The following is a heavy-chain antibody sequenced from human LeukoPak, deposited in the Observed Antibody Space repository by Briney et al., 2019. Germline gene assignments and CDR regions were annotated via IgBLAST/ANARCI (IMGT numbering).Heavy chain of an antibody. D-gene: IGHD2-2*01. J-gene: IGHJ6*02. CDR3: ARDDIRPDIVVVPAARGYGMDV. V-gene: IGHV3-7*01. CDR1: GFTFSSYW. Sequence: SGGSLRLSCAASGFTFSSYWMSWVRQAPGKGLEWVANIKQDGSEKYYVDSVKGRFTISRDNAKNSLYLQMNSLRAEDTAVYYCARDDIRPDIVVVPAARGYGMDVWGQGTTVTVSS. CDR2: IKQDGSEK.